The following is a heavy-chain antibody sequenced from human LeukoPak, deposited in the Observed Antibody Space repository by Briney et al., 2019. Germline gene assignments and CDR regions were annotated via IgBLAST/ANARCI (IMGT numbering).Heavy chain of an antibody. CDR3: ARSYDDYATDYFDY. V-gene: IGHV3-7*01. D-gene: IGHD4-17*01. J-gene: IGHJ4*02. CDR2: IKQDGSEK. Sequence: GGSLRLSCAASGFTFSSYWMSWVRQAPGKGLEWVANIKQDGSEKYYVDSVKGRFTISRDNAKNSLYLQMNSLRAEDTAVYYCARSYDDYATDYFDYWGQGTLVIVSS. CDR1: GFTFSSYW.